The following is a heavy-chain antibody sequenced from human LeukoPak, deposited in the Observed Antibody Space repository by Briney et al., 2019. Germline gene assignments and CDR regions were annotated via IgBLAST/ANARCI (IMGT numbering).Heavy chain of an antibody. CDR2: IWYDGSNK. D-gene: IGHD3-22*01. J-gene: IGHJ6*02. CDR1: GFTFSSYG. Sequence: GGSLRLSCAASGFTFSSYGMHWVRQAPGKGLEWVAVIWYDGSNKYYADSVKGRFTISRDNSKNTLYLQMNSLRAEDTAVYYCAREPYYYDSSGYYYYYGMDVWGQGTTVTVS. CDR3: AREPYYYDSSGYYYYYGMDV. V-gene: IGHV3-33*01.